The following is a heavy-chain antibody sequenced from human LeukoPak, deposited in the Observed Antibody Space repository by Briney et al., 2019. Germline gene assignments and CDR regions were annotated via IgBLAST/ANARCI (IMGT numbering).Heavy chain of an antibody. D-gene: IGHD3-9*01. Sequence: ASVKVSCKVSGYTLTELSMHWVRQAPGKGLEWMGGFDPEDGETIYAQKFQGRVTMTEDTSTDTAYMELSSLRSEDTAVYYCATASRYFDWLLPYYYYYGMDVWGQGTTVTVSS. CDR2: FDPEDGET. CDR3: ATASRYFDWLLPYYYYYGMDV. J-gene: IGHJ6*02. V-gene: IGHV1-24*01. CDR1: GYTLTELS.